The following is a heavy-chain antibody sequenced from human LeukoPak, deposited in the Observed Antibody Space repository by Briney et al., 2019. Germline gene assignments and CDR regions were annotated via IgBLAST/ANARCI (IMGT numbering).Heavy chain of an antibody. D-gene: IGHD3-22*01. CDR1: GGSISSYY. CDR3: ARLRDDTSGSYYFDY. Sequence: SETLSLTCTVSGGSISSYYWSWIRQPPGKGLEWIGYIHYSGSTDHNPSLKSRVTISVDTSKNQFSLKLSSVTAADTAVYYCARLRDDTSGSYYFDYWGQGTLVTVSS. CDR2: IHYSGST. J-gene: IGHJ4*02. V-gene: IGHV4-59*01.